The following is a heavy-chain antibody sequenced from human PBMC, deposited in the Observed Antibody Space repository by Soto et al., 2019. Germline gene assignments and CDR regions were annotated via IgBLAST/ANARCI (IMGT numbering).Heavy chain of an antibody. Sequence: QVQLQESGPGLVKPSWTLSVTCAVSGGSISSSNWWQWVRQPPGKGLEWIGDIYHSGSTNYNPSLRSRVTISLDKSKNQFSLRVKAVTAADTAEYYCARAWQFVDSYGSGVMDVWGQGTTVTVSS. CDR2: IYHSGST. V-gene: IGHV4-4*02. CDR1: GGSISSSNW. CDR3: ARAWQFVDSYGSGVMDV. J-gene: IGHJ6*02. D-gene: IGHD5-18*01.